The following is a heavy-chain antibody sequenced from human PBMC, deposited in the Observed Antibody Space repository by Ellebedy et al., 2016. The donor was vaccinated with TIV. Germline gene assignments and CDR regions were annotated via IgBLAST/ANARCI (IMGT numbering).Heavy chain of an antibody. D-gene: IGHD3-10*01. J-gene: IGHJ4*02. Sequence: ASVKVSXKASSYTFTTFSITWVRQVPGQGLEWMGFVNTFSGNTKFAQKFQGRVSMTTDPSTHTAYMDLRSLRSDDTAMYYCAKTSGWGYGENWGQGTLVTVSS. V-gene: IGHV1-18*04. CDR3: AKTSGWGYGEN. CDR1: SYTFTTFS. CDR2: VNTFSGNT.